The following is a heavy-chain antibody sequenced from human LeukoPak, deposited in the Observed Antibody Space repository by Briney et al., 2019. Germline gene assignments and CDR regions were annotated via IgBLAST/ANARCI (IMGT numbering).Heavy chain of an antibody. CDR1: GFTFSSDA. D-gene: IGHD1-14*01. CDR3: AKDRSTTWACDY. CDR2: ISYDGNIK. Sequence: GGSLRLSCAASGFTFSSDAMHWVRQAPGKGLEWVAFISYDGNIKRYADSVKGRFTISRDNSKNTLYLQMNSLRAEDTAVYHCAKDRSTTWACDYWGQGALVTVSS. J-gene: IGHJ4*02. V-gene: IGHV3-30*18.